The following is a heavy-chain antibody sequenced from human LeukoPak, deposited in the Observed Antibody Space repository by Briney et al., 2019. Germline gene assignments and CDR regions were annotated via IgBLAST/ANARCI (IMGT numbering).Heavy chain of an antibody. CDR3: ARHEEEDGYNAKTFDY. V-gene: IGHV4-39*01. D-gene: IGHD5-24*01. CDR1: GGSISSSNYF. Sequence: SETLSLTCTVSGGSISSSNYFWGWIRQTPGMGLEWIGSIYYSGTIYYNPPLKSRVTISVGTSKNQFSLRLSSVTAADTAVYYCARHEEEDGYNAKTFDYWGQGTLVTVSS. J-gene: IGHJ4*02. CDR2: IYYSGTI.